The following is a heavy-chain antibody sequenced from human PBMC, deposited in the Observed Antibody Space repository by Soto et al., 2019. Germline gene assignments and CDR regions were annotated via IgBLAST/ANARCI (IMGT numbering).Heavy chain of an antibody. V-gene: IGHV4-4*02. J-gene: IGHJ4*02. Sequence: QVQLQESGPGLVKPSGTLSLTCAVSSGSITSSNWRSWVRQPPGKGLEWIGEIDHIGSTNYNPSLKSRVTISVDKSKNVFSLKLSSVTAAATAMYYCAGGAVAGTSPAYWGQGTLVTVSS. CDR3: AGGAVAGTSPAY. CDR2: IDHIGST. D-gene: IGHD6-19*01. CDR1: SGSITSSNW.